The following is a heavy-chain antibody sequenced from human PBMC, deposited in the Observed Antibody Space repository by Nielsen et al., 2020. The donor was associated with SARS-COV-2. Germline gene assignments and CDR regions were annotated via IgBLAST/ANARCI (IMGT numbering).Heavy chain of an antibody. J-gene: IGHJ4*02. CDR3: ARGLRFLEWLPIDY. CDR2: IYYSGST. Sequence: SETLSLTCTVSGDSISSSSYYWGWIRQPPGKGLEWIGGIYYSGSTYYNPSLKSRVTISVDTSKNQFSLKLSSVTAADTAVYYCARGLRFLEWLPIDYWGQGTLVTVSS. D-gene: IGHD3-3*01. CDR1: GDSISSSSYY. V-gene: IGHV4-39*01.